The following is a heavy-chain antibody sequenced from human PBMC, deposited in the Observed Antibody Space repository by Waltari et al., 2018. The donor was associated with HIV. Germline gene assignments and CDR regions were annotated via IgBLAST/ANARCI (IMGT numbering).Heavy chain of an antibody. CDR2: ISSSGSTI. CDR3: ARDYSGTYADFDY. D-gene: IGHD1-26*01. CDR1: GFTFSSYR. J-gene: IGHJ4*02. Sequence: EVQLVESGGGLVQPGGSWRLSCAAPGFTFSSYRMNWVRQAPGKGLEWVSYISSSGSTIYYAGSVRGRFTISRDNAKNSLYLQLNSLRAEDTAVYYCARDYSGTYADFDYWGQGTLVTVSS. V-gene: IGHV3-48*01.